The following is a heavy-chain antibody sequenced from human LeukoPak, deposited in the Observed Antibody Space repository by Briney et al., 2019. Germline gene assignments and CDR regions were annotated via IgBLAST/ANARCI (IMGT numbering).Heavy chain of an antibody. D-gene: IGHD3-3*01. Sequence: ASVKVSCKASGYTFTSYAMHWVRQAPGQRLEWMGWINAGNGNTKYSQEFQGRVTITRDTSASTAYMELSSLRSEDMAVYYCARAEYDFDPFLDYWGQGTLVTVSS. J-gene: IGHJ4*02. V-gene: IGHV1-3*03. CDR2: INAGNGNT. CDR3: ARAEYDFDPFLDY. CDR1: GYTFTSYA.